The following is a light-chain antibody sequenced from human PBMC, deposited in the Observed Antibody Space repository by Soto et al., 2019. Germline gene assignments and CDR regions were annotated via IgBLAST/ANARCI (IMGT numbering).Light chain of an antibody. CDR1: QSISSW. Sequence: DIQMTQSPSTLSASVGDRVTITCRASQSISSWLAWYQQKPGKAPKLLIYDASSLESGVPSRFSGRGSGTEINLTIRSLQPDDFATYYCQQYNSYSYTFGQGTKREIK. V-gene: IGKV1-5*01. CDR3: QQYNSYSYT. CDR2: DAS. J-gene: IGKJ2*01.